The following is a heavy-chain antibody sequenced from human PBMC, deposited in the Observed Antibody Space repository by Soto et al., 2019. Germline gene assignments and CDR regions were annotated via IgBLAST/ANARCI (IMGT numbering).Heavy chain of an antibody. Sequence: QVQLVQSGAEVKKPGASGKVSGKASGYTVTSYGINWVRQATGQGPEWVGWMHPNRGNTGYAQKFHGRVTMTRNTSISTAYMELSSLRSEDTAVYYCARGGRLAAAVDYYDSSGYLGYWGQGTLVTVSS. CDR3: ARGGRLAAAVDYYDSSGYLGY. D-gene: IGHD3-22*01. V-gene: IGHV1-8*01. CDR1: GYTVTSYG. CDR2: MHPNRGNT. J-gene: IGHJ4*02.